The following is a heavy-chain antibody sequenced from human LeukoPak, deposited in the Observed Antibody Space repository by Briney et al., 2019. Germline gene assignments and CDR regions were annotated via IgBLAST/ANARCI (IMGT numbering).Heavy chain of an antibody. D-gene: IGHD5-18*01. J-gene: IGHJ6*02. V-gene: IGHV4-59*01. Sequence: SETLSLTCTVSGGSISSYYWSWIRQPPGKGLEWIGSIYYTGDTYYNPSLKSRVTISLDTSKNRFSLKLSSETAADTAVYYCARGERGYSYGKGGYYYGMDVWGQGTTVTVSS. CDR2: IYYTGDT. CDR1: GGSISSYY. CDR3: ARGERGYSYGKGGYYYGMDV.